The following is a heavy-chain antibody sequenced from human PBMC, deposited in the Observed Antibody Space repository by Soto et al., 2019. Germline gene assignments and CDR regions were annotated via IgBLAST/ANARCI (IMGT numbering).Heavy chain of an antibody. CDR3: ARLLWSGYSMRYFDY. CDR1: GYSFTSYW. Sequence: HGESLKISCKGSGYSFTSYWIGWVRQMPGKGLEWMGIIYPGDSDTRYSPSFQGQVTISADKSISTAYLQWSSLKASDTAMYYCARLLWSGYSMRYFDYWGQGTLVTVSS. D-gene: IGHD3-3*01. V-gene: IGHV5-51*01. J-gene: IGHJ4*02. CDR2: IYPGDSDT.